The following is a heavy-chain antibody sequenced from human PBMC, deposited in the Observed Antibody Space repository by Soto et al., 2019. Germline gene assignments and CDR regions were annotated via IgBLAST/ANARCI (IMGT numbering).Heavy chain of an antibody. Sequence: GESLKISCKGSGYSFTSYWISWVRQMPGKGLEWMGRIDPSDSYTNYSPSFQGHVTISADKSISTAYLQWSSLKASDTAMYYCESTVAVAGTGSDYWGQGTLVTVSS. J-gene: IGHJ4*02. V-gene: IGHV5-10-1*01. CDR2: IDPSDSYT. CDR1: GYSFTSYW. D-gene: IGHD6-19*01. CDR3: ESTVAVAGTGSDY.